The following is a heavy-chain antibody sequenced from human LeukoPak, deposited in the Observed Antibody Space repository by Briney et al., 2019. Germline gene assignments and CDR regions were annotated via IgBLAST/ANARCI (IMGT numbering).Heavy chain of an antibody. J-gene: IGHJ5*02. CDR3: ARDLVITFGGDWFDP. CDR2: IKQDGSEK. D-gene: IGHD3-16*01. V-gene: IGHV3-7*01. CDR1: GFTFSGYW. Sequence: GGSLRLSCAASGFTFSGYWMSWVRQAPGKGLEWVANIKQDGSEKYYVDSVKGRFTISRDNAKNSLYLQMNSLRAEDTAVYYCARDLVITFGGDWFDPWGQGTLVTVSS.